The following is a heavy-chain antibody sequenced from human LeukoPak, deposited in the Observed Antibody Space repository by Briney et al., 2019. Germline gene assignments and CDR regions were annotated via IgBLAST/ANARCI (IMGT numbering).Heavy chain of an antibody. CDR2: FDPEDGET. V-gene: IGHV1-24*01. Sequence: RWASVKVSCKVSGYTLTELSIHWVRQAPGKGLEWMGGFDPEDGETIYAQKFQGRVTMTEDTSTDTAYMELSSLRSEDTAVYYCATHKGVPAATYFDYWGQGTLVTVSS. CDR1: GYTLTELS. D-gene: IGHD2-2*01. J-gene: IGHJ4*02. CDR3: ATHKGVPAATYFDY.